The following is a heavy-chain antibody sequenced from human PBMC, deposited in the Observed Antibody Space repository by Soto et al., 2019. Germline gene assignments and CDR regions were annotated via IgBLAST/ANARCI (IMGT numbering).Heavy chain of an antibody. CDR3: ARAVHTMVPGVRFRVDQ. V-gene: IGHV1-2*02. CDR1: GYTFTAYY. Sequence: QVQLVQSGAEMKKPGASVKVSCESSGYTFTAYYIHWVRQAPGHGLEWMGWINPNGGGTKYAQKFQGRVTMTRDPSINTAYMELTRLTSDDTAVYYCARAVHTMVPGVRFRVDQWGQGSLVTISS. D-gene: IGHD3-10*01. CDR2: INPNGGGT. J-gene: IGHJ4*02.